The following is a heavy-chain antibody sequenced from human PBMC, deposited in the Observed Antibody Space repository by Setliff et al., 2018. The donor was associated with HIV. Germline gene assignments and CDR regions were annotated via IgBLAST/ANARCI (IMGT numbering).Heavy chain of an antibody. J-gene: IGHJ4*02. Sequence: PSETLSLTCAVSGFSIKNDNWWNWVRQTPGKGLEWIGQIFHDGTVTYKPSLESRVTILMDILKNQISLNVTSVTAADTATYYCAKTNIPMPRSGTRLESWGPGRLVTVS. CDR1: GFSIKNDNW. D-gene: IGHD2-2*02. V-gene: IGHV4-4*02. CDR3: AKTNIPMPRSGTRLES. CDR2: IFHDGTV.